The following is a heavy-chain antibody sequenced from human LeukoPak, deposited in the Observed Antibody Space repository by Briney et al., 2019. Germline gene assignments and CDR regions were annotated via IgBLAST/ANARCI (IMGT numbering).Heavy chain of an antibody. CDR2: ISSSSSYI. Sequence: GGSLRLSCAASGFTFSSYSMNWVRQAPGKGLEWVSSISSSSSYIYYADSVKGRFTISRDNAKNSLCLQMNSLRAEDTAGYYCARVLRDGYNLYYMDVWGKGTTVTVSS. V-gene: IGHV3-21*01. CDR1: GFTFSSYS. D-gene: IGHD5-24*01. J-gene: IGHJ6*03. CDR3: ARVLRDGYNLYYMDV.